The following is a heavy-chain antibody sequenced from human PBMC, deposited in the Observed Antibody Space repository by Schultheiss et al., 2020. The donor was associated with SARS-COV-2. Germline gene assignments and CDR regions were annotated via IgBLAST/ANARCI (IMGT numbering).Heavy chain of an antibody. J-gene: IGHJ6*02. D-gene: IGHD2-15*01. CDR3: ARDASGSWRRYYYYGMDV. CDR2: IYHSGST. V-gene: IGHV4-61*08. CDR1: GGSISSGDYY. Sequence: SQTLSLTCTVSGGSISSGDYYWSWIRQPPGKGLEWIGEIYHSGSTNYNPSLKSRVTISVDTSKNQFSLKLSSVTAADTAVYYCARDASGSWRRYYYYGMDVWGQGTTVTVSS.